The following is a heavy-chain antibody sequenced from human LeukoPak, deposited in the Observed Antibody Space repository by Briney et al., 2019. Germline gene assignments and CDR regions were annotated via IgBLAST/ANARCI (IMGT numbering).Heavy chain of an antibody. CDR1: GFTFKNFA. D-gene: IGHD2-2*01. V-gene: IGHV3-23*01. CDR2: IPYRAGKS. J-gene: IGHJ4*02. CDR3: AKVYCSSPRCFLPFDY. Sequence: GGSLRLSCSTSGFTFKNFALSWVRQAPGKGLEWVATIPYRAGKSYYADSVQGRFSISRDDSAKTVYLHLNSLRAGDTAICYCAKVYCSSPRCFLPFDYWGQGTLVTVSS.